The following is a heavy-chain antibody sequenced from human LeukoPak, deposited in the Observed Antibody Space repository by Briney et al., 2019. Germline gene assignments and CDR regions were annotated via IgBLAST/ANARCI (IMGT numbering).Heavy chain of an antibody. D-gene: IGHD3-3*01. CDR1: GGSISNYY. CDR3: AREIGITIFGFDP. J-gene: IGHJ5*02. V-gene: IGHV4-4*07. Sequence: SETLSLTCTVFGGSISNYYWSWIRQSAGKGLEWIGRIYSTGSTNYNPSLKSRVTMSVDTSKNQFSLKLNSVTAADTAVYYCAREIGITIFGFDPWGQGTLVTVSS. CDR2: IYSTGST.